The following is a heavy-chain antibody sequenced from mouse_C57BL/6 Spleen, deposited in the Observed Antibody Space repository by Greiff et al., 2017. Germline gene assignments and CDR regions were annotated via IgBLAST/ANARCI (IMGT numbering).Heavy chain of an antibody. CDR3: ARWGYDYDGYAMDY. V-gene: IGHV1-76*01. CDR2: IYPGSGNT. D-gene: IGHD2-4*01. CDR1: GYTFTDYY. Sequence: VKLVESGAELVRPGASVKLSCKASGYTFTDYYINWVKQRPGQGLEWIARIYPGSGNTYYNEKFKGKATLTAEKSSSTGYMQLSSLTSEDSAVYFCARWGYDYDGYAMDYWGQGTSVTVSS. J-gene: IGHJ4*01.